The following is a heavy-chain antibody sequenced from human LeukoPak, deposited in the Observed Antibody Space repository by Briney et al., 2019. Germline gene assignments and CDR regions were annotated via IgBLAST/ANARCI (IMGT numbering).Heavy chain of an antibody. CDR3: ARDRREYSRYCFDP. V-gene: IGHV3-21*01. Sequence: GGSLRLSCAASGFSFSSYNMNWVRQAPGKGLEWVSSITTSSTYTFYADSVKGRFTISRDNAKNSLYLQMNSLRAEDTAVYYCARDRREYSRYCFDPWGQGTLVTVSS. D-gene: IGHD6-6*01. J-gene: IGHJ5*02. CDR1: GFSFSSYN. CDR2: ITTSSTYT.